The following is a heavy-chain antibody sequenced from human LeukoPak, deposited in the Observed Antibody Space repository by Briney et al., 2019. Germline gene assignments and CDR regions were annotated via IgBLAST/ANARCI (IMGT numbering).Heavy chain of an antibody. J-gene: IGHJ4*02. CDR3: ARVDGAMGSLDY. CDR2: IWYDGSNK. Sequence: GGSLRLSCAASGFTFSTYAMHWVRQAPGKGLEGVAVIWYDGSNKNYVDSVKGRFTISGDNAKNTLYLQMNSLRAEDTAVYYCARVDGAMGSLDYWGQGMLVTVSS. CDR1: GFTFSTYA. V-gene: IGHV3-33*01. D-gene: IGHD5-18*01.